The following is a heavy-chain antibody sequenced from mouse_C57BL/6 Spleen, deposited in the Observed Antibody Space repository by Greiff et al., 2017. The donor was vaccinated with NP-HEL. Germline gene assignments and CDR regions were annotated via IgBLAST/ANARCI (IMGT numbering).Heavy chain of an antibody. V-gene: IGHV1-50*01. D-gene: IGHD1-1*01. CDR3: ARDPPDYYGSKGGYFDY. J-gene: IGHJ2*01. CDR2: IDPSDSYT. CDR1: GYTFTSYW. Sequence: VQLQQPGAELVKPGASVKLSCKASGYTFTSYWLQWVKQRPGQGLEWIGEIDPSDSYTNYNQKFKGKATLTVDTSSSTAYMQLSSLTSEDSAVYYCARDPPDYYGSKGGYFDYWGQGTTLTVSS.